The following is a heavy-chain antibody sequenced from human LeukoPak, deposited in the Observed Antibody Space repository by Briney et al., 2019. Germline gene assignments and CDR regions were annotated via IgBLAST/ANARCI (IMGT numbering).Heavy chain of an antibody. J-gene: IGHJ4*02. Sequence: GGSLRLSCAASGFTFSHYAMHWVRQAPGKGLEWVSAISGGGGGTYYADSMKGRFTISRDNSKNTLFLQMNSLRAEDTAVYYCARKKDGDSSCNYWGQGTLVTVSS. CDR2: ISGGGGGT. CDR1: GFTFSHYA. D-gene: IGHD4-17*01. CDR3: ARKKDGDSSCNY. V-gene: IGHV3-23*01.